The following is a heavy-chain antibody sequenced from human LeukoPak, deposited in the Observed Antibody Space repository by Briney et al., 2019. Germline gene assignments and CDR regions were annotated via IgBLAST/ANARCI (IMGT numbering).Heavy chain of an antibody. CDR3: ARDRGEVGYSGYELESSWFDP. Sequence: ASVKVSCKASGGTFISYAISWVRQAPGQGLEGMGRSIPIFGTAKYAQKFQGRGTITTDESKRTAYMELSRLRSEDPALYYCARDRGEVGYSGYELESSWFDPWGQGTLVTVSS. J-gene: IGHJ5*02. V-gene: IGHV1-69*05. CDR2: SIPIFGTA. D-gene: IGHD5-12*01. CDR1: GGTFISYA.